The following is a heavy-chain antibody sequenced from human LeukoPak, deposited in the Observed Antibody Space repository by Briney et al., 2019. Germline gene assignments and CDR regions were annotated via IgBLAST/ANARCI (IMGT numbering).Heavy chain of an antibody. CDR3: AKVSVTQPAFDP. V-gene: IGHV3-23*01. CDR1: GFTFSSYG. CDR2: ISGSGGST. J-gene: IGHJ5*02. Sequence: GGSLRLSCAASGFTFSSYGMHWVRQAPGKGLEWVSAISGSGGSTYYADSVKGRFTISRDNSKNTLYLQMNSLRAEDTAVYYCAKVSVTQPAFDPWGQGTLVTVSS. D-gene: IGHD4-23*01.